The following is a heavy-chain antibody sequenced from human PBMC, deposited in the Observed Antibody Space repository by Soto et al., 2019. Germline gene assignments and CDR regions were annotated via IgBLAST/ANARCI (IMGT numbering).Heavy chain of an antibody. D-gene: IGHD1-26*01. CDR1: GGTFSTYS. V-gene: IGHV1-69*01. Sequence: QVQLVQSGAEVKKPGSSVKVSCKASGGTFSTYSISWVRQAPGQGLEWMGGSPPIFGTANYAQKFQGRVTITADESTSTAYMELSSLRSEDTAVYYCARDGGRHSGGIDYWGQGTLVTVSS. J-gene: IGHJ4*02. CDR3: ARDGGRHSGGIDY. CDR2: SPPIFGTA.